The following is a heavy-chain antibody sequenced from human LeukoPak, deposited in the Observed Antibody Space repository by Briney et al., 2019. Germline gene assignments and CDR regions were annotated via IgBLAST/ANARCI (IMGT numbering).Heavy chain of an antibody. D-gene: IGHD4-17*01. V-gene: IGHV4-59*01. J-gene: IGHJ4*02. CDR2: IYYSGST. CDR3: ARTTVHYYFDY. Sequence: SETLPLTCTVSGGSISSYYWSWIRQPPGKGLEWIGYIYYSGSTNYNPSLKSRVTISVDTSKDQFSLKLSSVTAADTAVYYCARTTVHYYFDYWGKGTLVTVSS. CDR1: GGSISSYY.